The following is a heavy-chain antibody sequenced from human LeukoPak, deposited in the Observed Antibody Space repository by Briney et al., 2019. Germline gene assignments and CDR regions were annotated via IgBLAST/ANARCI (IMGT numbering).Heavy chain of an antibody. CDR2: INPDGSSS. CDR3: VRQAVSGDSGIAY. D-gene: IGHD4-17*01. CDR1: GFTFSNYW. Sequence: GGSLRLSCAASGFTFSNYWMHWVRQAPGKGLVWVSRINPDGSSSNYADSVKGRFTMSRDNAKSMVYLQMDGLRAEDTAVFSCVRQAVSGDSGIAYWGRGVLVTVSS. J-gene: IGHJ4*02. V-gene: IGHV3-74*01.